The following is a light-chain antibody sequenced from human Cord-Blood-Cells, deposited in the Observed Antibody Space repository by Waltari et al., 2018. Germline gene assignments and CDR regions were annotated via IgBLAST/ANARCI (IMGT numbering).Light chain of an antibody. J-gene: IGKJ4*01. CDR3: QQRINWPLT. CDR1: QSVSSY. CDR2: EAS. V-gene: IGKV3-11*01. Sequence: EIVLTQSPATLSLSPGERATLSCRASQSVSSYLAWYQQKPGQAPRLLISEASNRATGIPARVSGSGSGTDFTLTISSLEPEDFAVYYCQQRINWPLTFGGGTKVEIK.